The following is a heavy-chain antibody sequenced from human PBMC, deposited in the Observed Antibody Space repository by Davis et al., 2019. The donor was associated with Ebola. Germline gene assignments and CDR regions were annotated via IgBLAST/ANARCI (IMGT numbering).Heavy chain of an antibody. CDR3: ARGAGDGDYVDY. J-gene: IGHJ4*02. CDR2: IYPGDSDT. CDR1: GYTFPSHW. Sequence: KVSCKGSGYTFPSHWIGWVRQIPGKGLDWMGIIYPGDSDTRYSPSFRGQVTISADKSIKTAFLQWSSLKASDTAMYYCARGAGDGDYVDYWGQGTLVTVSS. D-gene: IGHD4-17*01. V-gene: IGHV5-51*01.